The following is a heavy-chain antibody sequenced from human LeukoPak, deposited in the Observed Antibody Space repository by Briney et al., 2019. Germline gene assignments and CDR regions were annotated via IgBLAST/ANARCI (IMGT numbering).Heavy chain of an antibody. V-gene: IGHV4-59*01. Sequence: PSETLSLTCTVSGGSTSSYYWSWIRQPPGKGLEWIGYIYYSGSTNYNPSLKSRVTISVDTSKNQFSLKLSSVTAADTAVYYCARGVCSGGSCYLSLNYWGQGTLVTVSS. CDR1: GGSTSSYY. J-gene: IGHJ4*02. CDR2: IYYSGST. CDR3: ARGVCSGGSCYLSLNY. D-gene: IGHD2-15*01.